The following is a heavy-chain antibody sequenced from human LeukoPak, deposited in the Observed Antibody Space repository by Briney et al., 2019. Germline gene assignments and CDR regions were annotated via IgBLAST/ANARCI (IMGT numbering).Heavy chain of an antibody. CDR3: VTLRPISGWYYY. J-gene: IGHJ4*02. V-gene: IGHV3-7*01. D-gene: IGHD6-19*01. CDR1: GFTFSNSW. CDR2: IKRDGSDK. Sequence: GGSLRLSCVVSGFTFSNSWLTWVRQAPGKGLEWVAIIKRDGSDKSYVDSVRGRFTISIDNFKNSLYLEVNSLRAEDTAVYYCVTLRPISGWYYYWGRGTLVTVSS.